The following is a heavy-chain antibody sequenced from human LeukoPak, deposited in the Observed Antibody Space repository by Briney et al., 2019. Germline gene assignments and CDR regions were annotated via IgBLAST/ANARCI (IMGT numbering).Heavy chain of an antibody. D-gene: IGHD2-2*01. V-gene: IGHV3-64*01. J-gene: IGHJ4*02. CDR3: VRGGFSTDILMIDY. Sequence: GGSLRLSCEASGFTFSLYAMHWVRQAPGKGLDYVSAINSHGSLTYYAKSVKGRFTISRDNSKNTLYLQMGSLRTEDMAVYYCVRGGFSTDILMIDYWGQGTVVTVSS. CDR1: GFTFSLYA. CDR2: INSHGSLT.